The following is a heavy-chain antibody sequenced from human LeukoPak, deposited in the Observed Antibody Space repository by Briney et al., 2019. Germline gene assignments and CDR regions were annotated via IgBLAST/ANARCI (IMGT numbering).Heavy chain of an antibody. CDR1: GYTFIAYY. Sequence: ASVKVSCKASGYTFIAYYMFWVRQAPGQGLAWMGWINPNSGATGHAQKFQGRVTMTRDTSISTSYMEVTGLRSDDTAVYFCARDGYCRGSSCPFQHWGQGTMVTVSS. CDR2: INPNSGAT. V-gene: IGHV1-2*02. D-gene: IGHD2-2*03. J-gene: IGHJ1*01. CDR3: ARDGYCRGSSCPFQH.